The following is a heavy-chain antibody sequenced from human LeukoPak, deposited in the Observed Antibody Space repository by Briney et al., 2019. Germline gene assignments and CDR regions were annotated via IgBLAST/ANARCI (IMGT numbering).Heavy chain of an antibody. CDR3: ARDFYDSSGYPI. Sequence: SETLSLTCTVSGGSISSGGYYWSWIRQHPGKGLEWIGYIYYSGSTYYNPSLKSRVTISVDTSKNQFSLKLSSVTAADTAVYYCARDFYDSSGYPIWGQGTLVTVSS. CDR1: GGSISSGGYY. CDR2: IYYSGST. V-gene: IGHV4-31*03. D-gene: IGHD3-22*01. J-gene: IGHJ4*02.